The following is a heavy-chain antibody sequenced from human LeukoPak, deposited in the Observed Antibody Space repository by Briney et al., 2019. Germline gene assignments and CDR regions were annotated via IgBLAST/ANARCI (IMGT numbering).Heavy chain of an antibody. J-gene: IGHJ6*02. CDR3: AREGGYSGYDYGMDV. V-gene: IGHV3-74*01. D-gene: IGHD5-12*01. Sequence: PGGSLRLSCAASGFTFSSYWMHWVRQAPGKGLVWVSGINTDGSSTYYADSVKGRFTISRHNSKNTLYLQMNSLRAEDTAVYYCAREGGYSGYDYGMDVWGQGTTVAVSS. CDR1: GFTFSSYW. CDR2: INTDGSST.